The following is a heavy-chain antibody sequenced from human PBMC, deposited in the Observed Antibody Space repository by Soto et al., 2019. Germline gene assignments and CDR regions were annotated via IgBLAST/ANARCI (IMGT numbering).Heavy chain of an antibody. Sequence: ASVKVSCKASGFTFTSYAISWVRQAPGQGLEWMGWISAYNDNTNYAQKLQGRVTMTTDTSTSTAYMELRSLRSDDTAVYYCARVLIEEFVSYIDSWGQGTLVTVSS. J-gene: IGHJ4*02. CDR3: ARVLIEEFVSYIDS. CDR1: GFTFTSYA. D-gene: IGHD3-10*01. CDR2: ISAYNDNT. V-gene: IGHV1-18*01.